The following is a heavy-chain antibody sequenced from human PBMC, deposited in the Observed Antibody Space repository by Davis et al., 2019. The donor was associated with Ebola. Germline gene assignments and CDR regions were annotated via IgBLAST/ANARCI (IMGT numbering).Heavy chain of an antibody. CDR2: ISYDGSNK. V-gene: IGHV3-30-3*01. Sequence: PGGSLRLSCAASGFTFSSYAMHWVRQAPGKGLEWVAVISYDGSNKYYADSVKGRFTISRDNSKNTLYLQMNSLRAEDTAVYYCARVSGITMVREFDYWGQGTLVTVSS. J-gene: IGHJ4*02. D-gene: IGHD3-10*01. CDR3: ARVSGITMVREFDY. CDR1: GFTFSSYA.